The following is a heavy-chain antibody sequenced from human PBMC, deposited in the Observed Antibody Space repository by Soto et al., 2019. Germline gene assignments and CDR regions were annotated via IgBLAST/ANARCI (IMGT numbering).Heavy chain of an antibody. V-gene: IGHV3-21*01. CDR2: ISSSSSYI. Sequence: GVSLRLSCAASGFTFSSYSMNWVRQAPGKGLEWVSSISSSSSYIYYADSVKGRFTISRDNAKNSLYLQMNSLRAEDTAVYYCARAGKPDTAMATAHFDYWGQGTLVTVSS. CDR1: GFTFSSYS. D-gene: IGHD5-18*01. CDR3: ARAGKPDTAMATAHFDY. J-gene: IGHJ4*02.